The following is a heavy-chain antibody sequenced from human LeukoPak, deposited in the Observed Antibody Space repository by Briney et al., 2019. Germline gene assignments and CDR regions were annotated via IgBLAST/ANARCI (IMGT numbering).Heavy chain of an antibody. D-gene: IGHD5/OR15-5a*01. CDR3: ARHNSAYSVSAPFDY. Sequence: GESLKISCKASGYNFPDFWIAWVRQMPGKGLEWMGIIYPDDSNTRYSPSFQGQVTFSADKSINTAYLQWTSLKASDNAMYYCARHNSAYSVSAPFDYWGQGTLVTVSS. CDR2: IYPDDSNT. CDR1: GYNFPDFW. J-gene: IGHJ4*02. V-gene: IGHV5-51*01.